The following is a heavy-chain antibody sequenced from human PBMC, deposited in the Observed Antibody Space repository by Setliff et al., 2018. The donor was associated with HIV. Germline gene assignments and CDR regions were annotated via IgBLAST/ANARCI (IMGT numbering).Heavy chain of an antibody. CDR1: GFSFTTHD. D-gene: IGHD3-10*01. J-gene: IGHJ5*02. CDR2: ITSDGSVT. V-gene: IGHV3-48*03. Sequence: SLRLSCKASGFSFTTHDMNWVRQAPGKGLEWISYITSDGSVTYYADSVKGRFTISRDNAGGSLYLQMNSLKVEDTALYHCTAGHYGPNPWGQGTPVTVS. CDR3: TAGHYGPNP.